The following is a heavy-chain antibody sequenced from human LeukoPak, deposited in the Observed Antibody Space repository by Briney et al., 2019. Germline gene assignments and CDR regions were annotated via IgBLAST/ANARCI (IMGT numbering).Heavy chain of an antibody. Sequence: ASVKVSCKASGYTFTSYDINWVRQATGQGLEWMGWMNPNSGNTGYAQKFQGRVTMTRNTSISTAYMELSSLRSDDTAVYYCARVLEEGYCSGGSCYLDYWGQGTLVTVSS. CDR2: MNPNSGNT. D-gene: IGHD2-15*01. V-gene: IGHV1-8*01. CDR1: GYTFTSYD. CDR3: ARVLEEGYCSGGSCYLDY. J-gene: IGHJ4*02.